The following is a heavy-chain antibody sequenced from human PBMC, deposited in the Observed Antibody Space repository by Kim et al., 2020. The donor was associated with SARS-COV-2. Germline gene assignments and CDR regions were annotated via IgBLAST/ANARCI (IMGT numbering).Heavy chain of an antibody. CDR2: T. D-gene: IGHD3-3*02. J-gene: IGHJ4*02. V-gene: IGHV1-3*01. Sequence: TKNPRKFQGRVTITRAATASTAYMGLSSLRSEDTAVYYCARSPAISAFNDYWGQGTLVTVSS. CDR3: ARSPAISAFNDY.